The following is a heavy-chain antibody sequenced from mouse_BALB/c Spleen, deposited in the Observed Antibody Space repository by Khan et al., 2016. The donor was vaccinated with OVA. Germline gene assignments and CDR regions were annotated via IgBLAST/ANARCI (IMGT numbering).Heavy chain of an antibody. CDR3: AREASSWDFSFPY. V-gene: IGHV1S136*01. D-gene: IGHD4-1*01. CDR1: GYTFTNYV. Sequence: VQLQQSGPELVEPGASVKMSCKASGYTFTNYVIHWVKQKPGQGLEWIGYINPDNAGTRYNEKFKGKATLTSDISSTTAYMEFSNLTSEDSAVDFCAREASSWDFSFPYWGQGTLVTVSA. J-gene: IGHJ3*01. CDR2: INPDNAGT.